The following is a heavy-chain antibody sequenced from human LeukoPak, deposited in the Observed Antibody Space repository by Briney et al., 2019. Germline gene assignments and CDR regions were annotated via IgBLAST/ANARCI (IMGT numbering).Heavy chain of an antibody. J-gene: IGHJ4*02. D-gene: IGHD6-19*01. CDR1: GFTFSSYG. Sequence: GGSLRLSCSASGFTFSSYGMHWVRQAPGKGLEWVAVIWYYGSNKYYADSVKGRFTISRDNSKNTLYLQMNSLRAEDTAVYYCARASYSSGWYYFDYWGQGTLVTVSS. CDR2: IWYYGSNK. CDR3: ARASYSSGWYYFDY. V-gene: IGHV3-33*01.